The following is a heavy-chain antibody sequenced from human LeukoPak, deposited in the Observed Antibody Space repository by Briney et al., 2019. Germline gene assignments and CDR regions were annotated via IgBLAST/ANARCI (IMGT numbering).Heavy chain of an antibody. CDR2: IYSSGST. J-gene: IGHJ4*02. V-gene: IGHV3-66*01. CDR1: GFTVSSNY. CDR3: VNTYFDY. Sequence: GGSLRLSCAASGFTVSSNYMSWVRQAPGKGLEWVSVIYSSGSTYYADSVKGRFTISRDNSKNTLYLQVNSLRAEDTALYYCVNTYFDYWGQGTLVTVSS.